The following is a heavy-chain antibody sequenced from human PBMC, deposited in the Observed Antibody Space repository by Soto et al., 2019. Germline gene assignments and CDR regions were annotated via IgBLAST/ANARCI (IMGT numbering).Heavy chain of an antibody. V-gene: IGHV3-30*03. J-gene: IGHJ3*02. D-gene: IGHD3-10*01. CDR2: ISYDGSSK. Sequence: QVQLVESGGGVVQPGRSLRLSCAASGFTFSSYGMHWVRQAPGKGLEWVAVISYDGSSKYYADSVKGRFTISRDNSKKTLYLQMNSLRAEDTAVYYCARVFRDTMVRGHDAFDIWGQGTMVTVSS. CDR3: ARVFRDTMVRGHDAFDI. CDR1: GFTFSSYG.